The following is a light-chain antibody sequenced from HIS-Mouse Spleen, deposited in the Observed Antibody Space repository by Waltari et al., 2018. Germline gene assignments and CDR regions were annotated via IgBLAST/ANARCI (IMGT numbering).Light chain of an antibody. CDR3: QQYYSTPPT. V-gene: IGKV4-1*01. Sequence: DIVMTQSPDSLAVSLGERATINCTPSQSVLYSSNNKNYLAWYQQKPGQPPKLLIYWASTRESGVPDRFSGSGSGTDFTLTISSLQAEDVAVYYCQQYYSTPPTFGQGTKLEIK. J-gene: IGKJ2*01. CDR1: QSVLYSSNNKNY. CDR2: WAS.